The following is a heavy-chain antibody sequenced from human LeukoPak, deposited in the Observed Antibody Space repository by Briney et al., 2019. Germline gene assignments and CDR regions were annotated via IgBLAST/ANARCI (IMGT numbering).Heavy chain of an antibody. J-gene: IGHJ4*02. Sequence: GRSLRLSCAASGFIFSTYAMNWVRQAPGKGLEWVAVISYDGRQNYYADSVKGRFTISRDNSKNTLYLQMNSLRDEDSAAYYCARVYLERLTAGYFDHWGQGTWVTVSP. D-gene: IGHD2-8*01. CDR2: ISYDGRQN. CDR3: ARVYLERLTAGYFDH. V-gene: IGHV3-30*04. CDR1: GFIFSTYA.